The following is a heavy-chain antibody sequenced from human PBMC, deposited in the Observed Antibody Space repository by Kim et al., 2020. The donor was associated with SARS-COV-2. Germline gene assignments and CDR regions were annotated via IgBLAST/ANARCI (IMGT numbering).Heavy chain of an antibody. D-gene: IGHD3-16*02. Sequence: SETLSLTCTVSGGSISSSSYYWGWIRQPPGKGLEWIGSIYYSGSTYYNPSLKSRVTISVDTSKNQFSLKLSSVTAADTAVYYCARTQYYDYVWGSYRYFDYWGQGTLVTVSS. V-gene: IGHV4-39*01. CDR2: IYYSGST. J-gene: IGHJ4*02. CDR3: ARTQYYDYVWGSYRYFDY. CDR1: GGSISSSSYY.